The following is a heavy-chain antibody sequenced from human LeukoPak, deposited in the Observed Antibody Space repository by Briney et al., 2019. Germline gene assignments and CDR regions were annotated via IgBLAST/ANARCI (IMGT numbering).Heavy chain of an antibody. Sequence: VASVKVSCKASGYTFTGYYMHWVRQAPGQGLEWMGWINPNSGGTNYAQKFQGRVTMTRDTSISTAYMELSRLRSDDTAVYYCARGDGYNTYYYYYYMDVWGKGTTVTVSS. J-gene: IGHJ6*03. V-gene: IGHV1-2*02. D-gene: IGHD5-24*01. CDR2: INPNSGGT. CDR1: GYTFTGYY. CDR3: ARGDGYNTYYYYYYMDV.